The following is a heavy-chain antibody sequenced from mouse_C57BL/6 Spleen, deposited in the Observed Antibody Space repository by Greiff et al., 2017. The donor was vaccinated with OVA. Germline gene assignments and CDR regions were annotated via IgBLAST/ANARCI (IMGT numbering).Heavy chain of an antibody. Sequence: VKLQESGAELARPGASVKLSCKASGYTFTSYGISWVKQRTGQGLEWIGEIYPRSGNTYYNEKFKGKATLTADKSSSTAYMELRSLTSGDSAVYFCARNYGSSYFDYWGQGTTLTVSS. J-gene: IGHJ2*01. CDR2: IYPRSGNT. V-gene: IGHV1-81*01. CDR3: ARNYGSSYFDY. D-gene: IGHD1-1*01. CDR1: GYTFTSYG.